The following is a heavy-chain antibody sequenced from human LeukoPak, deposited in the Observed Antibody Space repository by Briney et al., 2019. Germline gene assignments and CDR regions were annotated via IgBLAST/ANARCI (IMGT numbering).Heavy chain of an antibody. CDR3: ARRSMDRGLGYYGMDV. D-gene: IGHD3-10*01. V-gene: IGHV1-18*04. CDR2: ISAYNGNT. CDR1: GYTFTSYG. J-gene: IGHJ6*04. Sequence: GASVKVSCKASGYTFTSYGISWVRQAPGQGLEWMGWISAYNGNTNYAQKLQGRVTMTTDTSTSTAYMELRSLRSDDTAVYYCARRSMDRGLGYYGMDVRGKGTTVTVSS.